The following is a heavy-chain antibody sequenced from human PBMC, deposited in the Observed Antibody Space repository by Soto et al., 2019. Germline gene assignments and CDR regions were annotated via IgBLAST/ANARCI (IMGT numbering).Heavy chain of an antibody. CDR1: GFIFGDYW. CDR3: ARDSESYTPSSYYIFDV. D-gene: IGHD1-26*01. J-gene: IGHJ6*02. Sequence: GGSLRLSCAASGFIFGDYWMSWIRQAPGKGLEWVANTRQDGGKKNFVDSVKGRFFISRDNAKNSLYLQMNSLRAEDTAVYYCARDSESYTPSSYYIFDVWRHGATGSGSS. V-gene: IGHV3-7*01. CDR2: TRQDGGKK.